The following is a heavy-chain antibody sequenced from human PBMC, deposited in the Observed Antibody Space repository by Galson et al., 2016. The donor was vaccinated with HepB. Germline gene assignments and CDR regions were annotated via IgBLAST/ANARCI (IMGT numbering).Heavy chain of an antibody. Sequence: EPLSLTCAVYGGSFSGYDWNWIRQPPGKGLEWSGSITFTGNTYYNPSNQRRFIISADTSKNDISLSLSSVTAADTAVYFCARLTCCGFGSWYFDVWGRGIPVTVSS. CDR2: ITFTGNT. CDR1: GGSFSGYD. J-gene: IGHJ2*01. CDR3: ARLTCCGFGSWYFDV. V-gene: IGHV4-34*01. D-gene: IGHD2-21*01.